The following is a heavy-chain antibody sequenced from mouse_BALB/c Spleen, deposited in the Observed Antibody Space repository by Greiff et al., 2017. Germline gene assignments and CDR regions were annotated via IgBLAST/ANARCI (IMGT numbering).Heavy chain of an antibody. Sequence: DAQLQESGPGLVKPSQSLSLTCSVTGYSITSGYYWNWIRQFPGNKLEWMGYISYDGSNNYNPSLKNRISITRDTSKNQFFLKLNSVTTEDTATYYCASRAYYGNWFAYWGQGTLVTVSA. J-gene: IGHJ3*01. CDR3: ASRAYYGNWFAY. D-gene: IGHD2-10*01. CDR2: ISYDGSN. V-gene: IGHV3-6*02. CDR1: GYSITSGYY.